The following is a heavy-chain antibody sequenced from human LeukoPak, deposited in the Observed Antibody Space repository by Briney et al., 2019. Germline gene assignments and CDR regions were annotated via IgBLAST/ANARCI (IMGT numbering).Heavy chain of an antibody. CDR1: GFTFSSYW. D-gene: IGHD2-15*01. CDR3: AREWLLLPAFDI. CDR2: LKQDGSEK. J-gene: IGHJ3*02. Sequence: GGSLRLSCAASGFTFSSYWMSWVRQAPGKGLEWVANLKQDGSEKYYVDSVKGRFTISRDNAKNSLYPQMNSLRAEDTAVYYCAREWLLLPAFDIWGQGTMVTVSS. V-gene: IGHV3-7*03.